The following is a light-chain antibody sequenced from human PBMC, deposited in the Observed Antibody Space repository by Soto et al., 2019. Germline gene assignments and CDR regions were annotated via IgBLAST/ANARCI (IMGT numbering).Light chain of an antibody. CDR1: SSDVGAYNY. V-gene: IGLV2-8*01. J-gene: IGLJ2*01. Sequence: QSALAQPPSASGSPGQSVTISCTGTSSDVGAYNYVSWYQQHPGKAPKLVIYEVTERPSGVPERFSGSKSGSTASLTVSGLQAEDEALYYCASYAGNNNFVLFGGRTKLTVL. CDR2: EVT. CDR3: ASYAGNNNFVL.